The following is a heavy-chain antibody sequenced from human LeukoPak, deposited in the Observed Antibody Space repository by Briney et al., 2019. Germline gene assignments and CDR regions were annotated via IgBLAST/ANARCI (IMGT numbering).Heavy chain of an antibody. J-gene: IGHJ4*02. CDR1: GYTFTGYY. D-gene: IGHD6-13*01. CDR2: INPNSGGT. Sequence: GASVTVSCKASGYTFTGYYMHWVRQAPGQGLEWMGWINPNSGGTNYAQTVQGRVTMTRDTSISTAYMEMSRLRSDDTAVYYCARPRGYSSSWYYFDYWGQGTLVTVSS. CDR3: ARPRGYSSSWYYFDY. V-gene: IGHV1-2*02.